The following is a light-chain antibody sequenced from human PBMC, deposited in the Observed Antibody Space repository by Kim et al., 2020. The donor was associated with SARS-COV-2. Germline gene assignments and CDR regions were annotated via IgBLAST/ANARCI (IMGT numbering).Light chain of an antibody. Sequence: QRFTNSGTESNPNIGAGYDAHWYQQLPGTAPKLLIFGNSKRPSGVPDRISGSKSGTSASLAITGLQAEDEADYYCQSFDSSLSGPVFGGGTQLTVL. CDR1: NPNIGAGYD. V-gene: IGLV1-40*01. CDR2: GNS. J-gene: IGLJ3*02. CDR3: QSFDSSLSGPV.